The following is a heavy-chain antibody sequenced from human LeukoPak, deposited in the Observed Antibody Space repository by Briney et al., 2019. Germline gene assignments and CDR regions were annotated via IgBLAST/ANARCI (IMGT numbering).Heavy chain of an antibody. CDR3: ARRGSGYYDSREAFDI. J-gene: IGHJ3*02. V-gene: IGHV1-2*06. Sequence: EASVKVSCKASGYTFIAYYIYWMRQAPGQELEWVGRINPNSGGTNYAQNFQDRVTLTRGTSITTAYMELNRLISDDTAVYYCARRGSGYYDSREAFDIWGQGTMVTVSS. CDR1: GYTFIAYY. CDR2: INPNSGGT. D-gene: IGHD3-22*01.